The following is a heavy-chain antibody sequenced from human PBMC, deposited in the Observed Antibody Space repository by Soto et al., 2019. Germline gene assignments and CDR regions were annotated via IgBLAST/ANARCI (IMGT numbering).Heavy chain of an antibody. J-gene: IGHJ4*02. CDR3: ARGTWGYSSSGWYF. CDR1: GGSFSGYY. CDR2: INHSGST. D-gene: IGHD6-19*01. Sequence: LSLTCAVYGGSFSGYYWSWIRQPPGKGLEWIGEINHSGSTNYNPSLKSRVTISVDTSKNQFSLKLSSVTAADTAVYYCARGTWGYSSSGWYFWGQGTLVTVSS. V-gene: IGHV4-34*01.